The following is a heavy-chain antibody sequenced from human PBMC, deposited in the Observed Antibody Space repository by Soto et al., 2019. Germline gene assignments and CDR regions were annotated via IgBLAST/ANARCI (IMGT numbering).Heavy chain of an antibody. Sequence: ASVKVSCKASGYTFTVYYMHWVLQAPGQGLEWMGWINPNSGGTNYAQKFQGWVTMTRDTSISTANMELSRLRSDDTAVYYCARDRGYSGYDWFDPWGQGTLVTVSS. CDR3: ARDRGYSGYDWFDP. V-gene: IGHV1-2*04. D-gene: IGHD5-12*01. CDR2: INPNSGGT. J-gene: IGHJ5*02. CDR1: GYTFTVYY.